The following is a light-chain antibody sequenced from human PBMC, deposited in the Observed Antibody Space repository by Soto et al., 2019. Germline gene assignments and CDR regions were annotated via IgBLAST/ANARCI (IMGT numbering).Light chain of an antibody. J-gene: IGLJ2*01. Sequence: ALTQPRSVSGSPGQSVTISCTGTSSDVDDYNYVSWYQQHPDTAPKLMIYDVTKRPSGVPDRFSGSKSGNTASLTISGLQAEDEADYYCCSYAGGYVFEVIFGGGTKLTVL. CDR3: CSYAGGYVFEVI. V-gene: IGLV2-11*01. CDR1: SSDVDDYNY. CDR2: DVT.